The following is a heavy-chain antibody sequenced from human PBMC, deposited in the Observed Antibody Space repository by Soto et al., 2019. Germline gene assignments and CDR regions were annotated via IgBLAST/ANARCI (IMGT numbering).Heavy chain of an antibody. J-gene: IGHJ6*02. CDR3: ARWPDGYYYYGMDV. CDR2: MNPNSGNT. Sequence: QVQLVQSGAEVKKPGASVKVSCQASGYTFTSYDINWVRQATGQGLEWMGWMNPNSGNTGYAQKFQGRVTMTRNTSISTAYMELSSLRSEDTDVYYCARWPDGYYYYGMDVWGQGTTVTVSS. CDR1: GYTFTSYD. V-gene: IGHV1-8*01.